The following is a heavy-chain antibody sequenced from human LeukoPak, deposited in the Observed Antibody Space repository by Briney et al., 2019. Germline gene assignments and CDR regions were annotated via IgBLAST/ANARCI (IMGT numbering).Heavy chain of an antibody. CDR1: GGTFSSYA. Sequence: GASVKVSCKASGGTFSSYAISWVRQATGQGLEWMGWMNPNSGNTGYAQKFQGRVTMTRNTSISTAYMELSSLRSEDTAVYYCARALRIVGATTLSGYWGQGTLVTVSS. CDR2: MNPNSGNT. CDR3: ARALRIVGATTLSGY. D-gene: IGHD1-26*01. J-gene: IGHJ4*02. V-gene: IGHV1-8*02.